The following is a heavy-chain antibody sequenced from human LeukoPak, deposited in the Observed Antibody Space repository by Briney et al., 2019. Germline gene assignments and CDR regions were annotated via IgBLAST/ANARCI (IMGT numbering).Heavy chain of an antibody. CDR2: IRGGGDHS. J-gene: IGHJ4*02. CDR1: GFSFSDYA. Sequence: GGSLRLSCTASGFSFSDYAMSWVRQAPGKGLEWVSTIRGGGDHSYYADSVKGRLTVSRDNSKNTLYLQMTSLRAEDTAVYYCAKDRSWKSTSSITFDYWGRGTLVTVSS. D-gene: IGHD2-2*01. V-gene: IGHV3-23*01. CDR3: AKDRSWKSTSSITFDY.